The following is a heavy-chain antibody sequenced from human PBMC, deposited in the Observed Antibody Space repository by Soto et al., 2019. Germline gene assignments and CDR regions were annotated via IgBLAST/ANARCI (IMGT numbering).Heavy chain of an antibody. J-gene: IGHJ4*02. CDR1: GFTFSSYA. Sequence: EVQLVESGGGLVQPGGSLRLSCAASGFTFSSYAMSWVRQAPGKGLEWVSAISGSGGSTYYADSVKGRFTISRDNSKNTLYLQMNSLRAEDTAVYYCAKDGAHIMVRGVPFDYWGQGTLVTVSS. CDR3: AKDGAHIMVRGVPFDY. D-gene: IGHD3-10*01. V-gene: IGHV3-23*04. CDR2: ISGSGGST.